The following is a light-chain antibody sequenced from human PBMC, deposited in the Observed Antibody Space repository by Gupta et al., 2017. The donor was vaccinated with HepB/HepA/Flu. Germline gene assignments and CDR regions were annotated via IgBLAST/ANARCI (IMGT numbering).Light chain of an antibody. Sequence: QSALTQPASVSGSPGQSITISCTGSSSDVGGYNYVSWYQQHPGKAPKLMIYDVSNRPSGVSDRFSGSKSGTTASLTISGLQAEDEADYYCNTYTNSGARVFGGGTKLTGL. CDR2: DVS. CDR3: NTYTNSGARV. J-gene: IGLJ3*02. CDR1: SSDVGGYNY. V-gene: IGLV2-14*03.